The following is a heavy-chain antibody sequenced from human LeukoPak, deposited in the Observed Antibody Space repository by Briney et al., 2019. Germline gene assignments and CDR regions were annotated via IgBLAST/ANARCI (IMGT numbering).Heavy chain of an antibody. CDR2: FDPEDGET. J-gene: IGHJ4*02. CDR1: GYTLTELS. Sequence: ASVKVSCKVSGYTLTELSMHWERQAPGKGLEWMGSFDPEDGETIYAQKFQGRVTMTEDTSTDTAYMDLSSLRSEDTAVYYCATGRVGSSCSDYWGQGTLVTVSS. D-gene: IGHD6-13*01. V-gene: IGHV1-24*01. CDR3: ATGRVGSSCSDY.